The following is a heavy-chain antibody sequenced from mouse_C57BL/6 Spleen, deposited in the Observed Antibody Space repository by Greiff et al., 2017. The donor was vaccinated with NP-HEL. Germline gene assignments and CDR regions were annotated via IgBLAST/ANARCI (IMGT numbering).Heavy chain of an antibody. J-gene: IGHJ4*01. V-gene: IGHV1-55*01. CDR2: IYPGSGST. D-gene: IGHD2-5*01. CDR1: GYTFTSYW. Sequence: QVQLQQPGAELVKPGASVKMSCKASGYTFTSYWITWVKQRPGQGLEWIGDIYPGSGSTNYNEKFKSKATLTVDTSSSTAYMQLSSLTSEDSAVYYCARGYSNYVLYAMDYWGQGTSVTVSS. CDR3: ARGYSNYVLYAMDY.